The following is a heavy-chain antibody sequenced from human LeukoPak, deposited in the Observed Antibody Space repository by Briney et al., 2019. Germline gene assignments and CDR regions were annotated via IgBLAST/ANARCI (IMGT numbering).Heavy chain of an antibody. J-gene: IGHJ5*02. Sequence: PSETLSLTCSVSGGSTGSDYWSWIRQPPGKGLEWIGYISYSGSTNYNPSLKSRVTISLDTSKNQFSLKLSSVTAADTAVYYCARTVLLWFGRNNWFDPWGQGTLVTVSS. D-gene: IGHD3-10*01. V-gene: IGHV4-59*01. CDR3: ARTVLLWFGRNNWFDP. CDR1: GGSTGSDY. CDR2: ISYSGST.